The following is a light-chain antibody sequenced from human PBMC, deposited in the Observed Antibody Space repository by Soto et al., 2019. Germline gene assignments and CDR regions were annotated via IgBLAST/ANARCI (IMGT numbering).Light chain of an antibody. J-gene: IGKJ3*01. CDR3: QELNIYRFT. CDR1: QGISSY. Sequence: IQLTQSPSSLSASVGDRVIMTCRASQGISSYLAWYQQKPGKAPTLLIYAASTLETGVPSRFSGSGSGTAFTLTIISLQPEDFETYYFQELNIYRFTFCTGTEGHI. V-gene: IGKV1-9*01. CDR2: AAS.